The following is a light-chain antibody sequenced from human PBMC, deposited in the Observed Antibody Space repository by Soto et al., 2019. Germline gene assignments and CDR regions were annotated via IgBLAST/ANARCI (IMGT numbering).Light chain of an antibody. CDR1: SSNLGAAFA. J-gene: IGLJ2*01. CDR3: QSYDSSLSGHVV. CDR2: YNN. V-gene: IGLV1-40*01. Sequence: QSVLTQPPSLSGAPGQRITIYCTGTSSNLGAAFAVQWYQQLPGAAPKRLIYYNNNRPSGVPDRFSGSKSGTSAFLAITGLQADDEADYYCQSYDSSLSGHVVFGGGTKLTVL.